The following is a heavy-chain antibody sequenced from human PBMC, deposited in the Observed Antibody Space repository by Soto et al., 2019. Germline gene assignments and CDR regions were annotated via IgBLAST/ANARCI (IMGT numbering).Heavy chain of an antibody. CDR2: LSGSGDTT. J-gene: IGHJ6*02. CDR1: GFTFSSYG. CDR3: AKGTQFFYYYAMDV. Sequence: ELQLLESGGGLAQPGGSLRLSRAASGFTFSSYGMNWVRQAPGKGLEWVSALSGSGDTTYYADSVRGRFSISRDNSKNTLYLQMSSLRGEDTAVYYCAKGTQFFYYYAMDVWGQGTTVTVSS. V-gene: IGHV3-23*01.